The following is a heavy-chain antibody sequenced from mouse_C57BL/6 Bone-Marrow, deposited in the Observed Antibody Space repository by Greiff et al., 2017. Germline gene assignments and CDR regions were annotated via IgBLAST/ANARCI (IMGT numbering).Heavy chain of an antibody. Sequence: QVQLKESGPELVKPGASVKLSCKASGYTFTSYDINWVKQRPGQGLEWIGLIYPRDGSTKYNEKFKGKATLTVDTSSSTAYMELHSLASEDSAVYFCARDYGSSYWYFDVWGTGTTVTVSS. J-gene: IGHJ1*03. CDR2: IYPRDGST. CDR1: GYTFTSYD. CDR3: ARDYGSSYWYFDV. V-gene: IGHV1-85*01. D-gene: IGHD1-1*01.